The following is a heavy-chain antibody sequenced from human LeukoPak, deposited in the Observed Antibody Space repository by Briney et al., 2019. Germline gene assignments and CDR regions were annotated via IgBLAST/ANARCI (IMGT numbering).Heavy chain of an antibody. CDR2: ISYDGSDK. J-gene: IGHJ4*02. CDR3: ARSFETPL. CDR1: GFTFSGKP. D-gene: IGHD4-23*01. Sequence: GGSLRLSCAASGFTFSGKPMHCVRQAPGKGLEWVAVISYDGSDKYYADSVKGRFTISSDNSKNTLYLQMNSLRAEDTAVYYCARSFETPLWGQGTLVIVSS. V-gene: IGHV3-30*04.